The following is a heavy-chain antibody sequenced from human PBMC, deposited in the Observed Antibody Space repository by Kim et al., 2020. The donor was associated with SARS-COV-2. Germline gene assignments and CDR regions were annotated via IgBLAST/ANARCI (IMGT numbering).Heavy chain of an antibody. V-gene: IGHV3-13*04. J-gene: IGHJ6*02. D-gene: IGHD4-17*01. CDR2: IGTAGDT. CDR3: ARAYGDYINYYYYGMDV. CDR1: GFTFSSYD. Sequence: GGSLRLSCAASGFTFSSYDMHWVRQATGKGLEWVSAIGTAGDTYYPGSVKGRFTISRENAKNSLYLQMNSLRAGDTAVYYCARAYGDYINYYYYGMDVWGQGTTVTVSS.